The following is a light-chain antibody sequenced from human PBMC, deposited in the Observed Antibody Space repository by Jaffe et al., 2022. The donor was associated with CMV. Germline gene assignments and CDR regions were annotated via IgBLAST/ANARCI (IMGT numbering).Light chain of an antibody. V-gene: IGKV3-20*01. Sequence: EIVLTQSPGTLSLSPGERATLSCRASQSLSSSYLAWYQQKPGQAPRLLIYGASGRATGIPDRFSGSGSGTDFTLTISRLEPEDFAVYYCQHYGNSPMYTFGQGTKLEIK. CDR1: QSLSSSY. CDR3: QHYGNSPMYT. CDR2: GAS. J-gene: IGKJ2*01.